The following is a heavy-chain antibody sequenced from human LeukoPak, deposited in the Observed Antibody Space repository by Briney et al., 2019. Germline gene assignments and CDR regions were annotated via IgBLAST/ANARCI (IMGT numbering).Heavy chain of an antibody. CDR2: ISAYNGNT. D-gene: IGHD1-26*01. Sequence: GASVKVSCKASGYTFTIYGISWVRQAPGQGLEWMGWISAYNGNTNYAQKLQGRVTMTTDTSTSTAYMELRSLRSDDTAVHYCARDSYSGSYYDINYYGMDVWGQGTTVTVSS. CDR3: ARDSYSGSYYDINYYGMDV. CDR1: GYTFTIYG. J-gene: IGHJ6*02. V-gene: IGHV1-18*01.